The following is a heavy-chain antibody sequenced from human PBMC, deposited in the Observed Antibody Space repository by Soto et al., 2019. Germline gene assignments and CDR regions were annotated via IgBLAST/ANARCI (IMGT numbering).Heavy chain of an antibody. CDR1: GFTFSSYS. CDR3: ARGGYCSGGSCYYGYYYYGMDV. J-gene: IGHJ6*02. CDR2: ISSSSSYI. D-gene: IGHD2-15*01. Sequence: GGSLRLSCAASGFTFSSYSMNWVRQAPGKGLEWVSSISSSSSYIYYADPVKGRFTISRDNAKNSLYLQMNSLRAEDTAVYYCARGGYCSGGSCYYGYYYYGMDVWGQGTTVTVSS. V-gene: IGHV3-21*01.